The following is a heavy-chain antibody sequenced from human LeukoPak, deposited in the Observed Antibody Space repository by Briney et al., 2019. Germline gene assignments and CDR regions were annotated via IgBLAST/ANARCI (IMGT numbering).Heavy chain of an antibody. V-gene: IGHV3-30*03. CDR2: ISYDGSNK. CDR1: GFTFSSYG. Sequence: TGGSLRLSCAASGFTFSSYGMHWVRQAPGKGLEWVAVISYDGSNKYYADSVKGRFTISRDNSKNTLYLQMNSLRDEDTAVYYCARGSRTPWELDVLFDYWGQGTLVTVSS. J-gene: IGHJ4*02. CDR3: ARGSRTPWELDVLFDY. D-gene: IGHD1-26*01.